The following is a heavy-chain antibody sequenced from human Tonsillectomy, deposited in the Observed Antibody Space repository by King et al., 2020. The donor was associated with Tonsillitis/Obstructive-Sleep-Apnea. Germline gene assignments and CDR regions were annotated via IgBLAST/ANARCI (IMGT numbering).Heavy chain of an antibody. CDR1: GFTFSNYV. CDR2: ISYDGNNK. CDR3: AKGSGGNYYPGGDYFDY. J-gene: IGHJ4*02. D-gene: IGHD1-26*01. Sequence: QVQLVESGGGVVQPGRSLRLSCAASGFTFSNYVMHWVRQAPGKGLAWVAVISYDGNNKYYADSVKGRFTISRDNSKNTLYLQMNSRRAEEPAGYYCAKGSGGNYYPGGDYFDYWGQGTLVTVSS. V-gene: IGHV3-30*18.